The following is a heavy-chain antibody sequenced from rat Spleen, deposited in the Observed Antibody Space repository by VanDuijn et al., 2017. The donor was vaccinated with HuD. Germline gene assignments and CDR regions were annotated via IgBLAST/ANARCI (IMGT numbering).Heavy chain of an antibody. J-gene: IGHJ4*01. D-gene: IGHD1-10*01. CDR2: ISSDGGRN. V-gene: IGHV5-20*01. CDR3: TRGGNYALDA. CDR1: GFTFSDYY. Sequence: EVQLVESGGGLVQPGKSLKLSCAASGFTFSDYYMAWVRQAPTKGLEWVATISSDGGRNFYRDSVKGRFTVSRDNAQNTLYLQMNSLRSEDTATYYCTRGGNYALDAWGQGAPVTVSS.